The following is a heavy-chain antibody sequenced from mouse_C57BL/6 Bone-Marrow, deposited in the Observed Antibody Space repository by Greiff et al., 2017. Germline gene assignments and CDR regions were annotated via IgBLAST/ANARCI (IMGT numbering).Heavy chain of an antibody. J-gene: IGHJ4*01. Sequence: EVMLVESGGGLVQPGGSLSLSCAASGFTFTDYYMSWVRQPPGKALEWLGFIRNKANGYTTEYSASVQGRFTISRDKSQSVLYLQMNALRADDSVTYDCARGAPIYYYGSNAMDYWGQGTSVTVSS. D-gene: IGHD1-1*01. CDR2: IRNKANGYTT. CDR3: ARGAPIYYYGSNAMDY. V-gene: IGHV7-3*01. CDR1: GFTFTDYY.